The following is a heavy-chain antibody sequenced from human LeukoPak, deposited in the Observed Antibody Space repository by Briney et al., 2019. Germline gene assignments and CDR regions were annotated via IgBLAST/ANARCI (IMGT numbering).Heavy chain of an antibody. V-gene: IGHV3-30*02. CDR3: AKVSYSNDYYYYYYYMDV. CDR1: GFTFSSYG. J-gene: IGHJ6*03. D-gene: IGHD4-11*01. CDR2: IRYDGSNK. Sequence: TGGSLRLSCAASGFTFSSYGMHWVRQAPGKGLEWVAFIRYDGSNKYYADSVKGRFTISRDNSKNTLYLQMNSLRAEDTAVYYCAKVSYSNDYYYYYYYMDVWGKGTTVTVS.